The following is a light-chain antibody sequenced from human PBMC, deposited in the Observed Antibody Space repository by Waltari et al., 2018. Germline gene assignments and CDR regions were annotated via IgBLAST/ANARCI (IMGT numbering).Light chain of an antibody. CDR3: ISYSSSTTLGV. J-gene: IGLJ2*01. Sequence: QSALTQPASVSGSPGQSITISCTGSSSDVGSYNYVSWYQQHPGKAPKLMIYDVSNRPSGVSNRFSGSKSGNTASLTISWLLAEDEADYYCISYSSSTTLGVFGGGTKLTVL. CDR2: DVS. CDR1: SSDVGSYNY. V-gene: IGLV2-14*03.